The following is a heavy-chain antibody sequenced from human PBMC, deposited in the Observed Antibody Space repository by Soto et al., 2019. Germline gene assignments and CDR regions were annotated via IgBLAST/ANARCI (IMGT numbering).Heavy chain of an antibody. CDR3: AKDRFYGMDV. V-gene: IGHV3-30*18. CDR2: ISYDGSNK. J-gene: IGHJ6*02. CDR1: GFTFSSYG. D-gene: IGHD3-3*01. Sequence: GGSLRLSCAASGFTFSSYGMHWVRQAPGKGLEWVAVISYDGSNKYYADSVKGRFTISRDNSKNTLYLQMNSLRAEDTAVYYCAKDRFYGMDVWGQGTTVTVSS.